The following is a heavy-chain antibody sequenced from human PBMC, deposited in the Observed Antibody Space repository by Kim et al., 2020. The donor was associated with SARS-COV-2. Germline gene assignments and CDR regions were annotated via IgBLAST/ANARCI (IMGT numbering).Heavy chain of an antibody. Sequence: GGSLRLSCAASGFTFDDYAMHWVRQAPGKGLEWVSGISWNSGSIGYADSVKGRFTISRYNAKNSVYLQMNSLSAEDTALYYCAKDMMGGSSGCYMNWGQGALVTVSS. J-gene: IGHJ4*02. CDR1: GFTFDDYA. V-gene: IGHV3-9*01. CDR3: AKDMMGGSSGCYMN. CDR2: ISWNSGSI. D-gene: IGHD6-19*01.